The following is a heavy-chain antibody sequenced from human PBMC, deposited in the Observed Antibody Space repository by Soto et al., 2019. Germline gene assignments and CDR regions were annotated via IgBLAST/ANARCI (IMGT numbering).Heavy chain of an antibody. J-gene: IGHJ3*02. D-gene: IGHD4-17*01. Sequence: ASVKVSCKASGYTFTSYYMHWVRQAPGQGLEWMGIINPSGGSTSYAQKFQGRVTMTRDTSTSTVYMELSSLRSEDTAVYYCVRIVALVGLTGTPPPHVFDTWGQGPMVT. CDR2: INPSGGST. V-gene: IGHV1-46*03. CDR3: VRIVALVGLTGTPPPHVFDT. CDR1: GYTFTSYY.